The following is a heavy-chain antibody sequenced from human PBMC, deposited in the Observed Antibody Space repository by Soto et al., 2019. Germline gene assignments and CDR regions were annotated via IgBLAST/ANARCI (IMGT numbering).Heavy chain of an antibody. CDR3: ARSGYCSTGKCSAFDY. CDR1: GFTFSSYV. V-gene: IGHV3-23*01. CDR2: VSGGGDGT. D-gene: IGHD2-8*01. Sequence: PGGSPRLSCAASGFTFSSYVMNWVRQDPGEGLEWVSTVSGGGDGTYYADSVKGRFTISRDDSKNTLYLQMNSLRADDTAVYFCARSGYCSTGKCSAFDYWGQGTLVTVSS. J-gene: IGHJ4*02.